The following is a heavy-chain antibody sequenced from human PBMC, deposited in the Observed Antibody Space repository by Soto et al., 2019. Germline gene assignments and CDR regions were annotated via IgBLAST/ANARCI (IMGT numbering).Heavy chain of an antibody. Sequence: GGSLRLSCAASGFNFAEYAMHCLRQIPGKGLEWVSGISWDGGMIGYADSVNGRFTISIDNAKKSLFLQMNSLRPEDTALYYCAKVVVQATQPRYYFYGMEVWGQGTTVTVSS. CDR1: GFNFAEYA. CDR3: AKVVVQATQPRYYFYGMEV. V-gene: IGHV3-9*01. J-gene: IGHJ6*02. CDR2: ISWDGGMI. D-gene: IGHD2-15*01.